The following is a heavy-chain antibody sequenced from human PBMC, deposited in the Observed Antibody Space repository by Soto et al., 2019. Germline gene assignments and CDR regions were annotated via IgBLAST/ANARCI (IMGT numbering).Heavy chain of an antibody. CDR3: ARPSKLGMGNAFGI. V-gene: IGHV3-11*01. D-gene: IGHD7-27*01. J-gene: IGHJ3*02. CDR2: ISSSGSTI. Sequence: PGGSLRLSCAASGFTFSDYYMSWIRQAPGKGLEWVSYISSSGSTIYYADSVKGRFTISRDNAKNSLYLQMNSLRAEDTAVYYCARPSKLGMGNAFGIWGQGTMVTVSS. CDR1: GFTFSDYY.